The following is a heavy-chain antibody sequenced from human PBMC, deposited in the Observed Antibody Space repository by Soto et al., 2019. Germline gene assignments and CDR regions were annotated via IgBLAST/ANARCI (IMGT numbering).Heavy chain of an antibody. Sequence: GGSLRLSCAASGFTFSSYAMGWVRQAPGKGLEWVSSISGSGAYTNYADSVKGRITISRDNSKNTLYLQVNSLRAEDTAVYYCAKDNRGYVSPCYFDYWGQGTLVTVSS. CDR3: AKDNRGYVSPCYFDY. CDR1: GFTFSSYA. CDR2: ISGSGAYT. D-gene: IGHD3-10*01. V-gene: IGHV3-23*01. J-gene: IGHJ4*02.